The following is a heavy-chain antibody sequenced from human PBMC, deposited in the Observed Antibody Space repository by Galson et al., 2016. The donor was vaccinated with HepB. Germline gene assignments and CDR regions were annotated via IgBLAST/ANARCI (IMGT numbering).Heavy chain of an antibody. CDR3: AGDGGYDWGNAFDI. CDR1: GYTFTGYY. CDR2: INPNSGGT. V-gene: IGHV1-2*02. D-gene: IGHD5-12*01. J-gene: IGHJ3*02. Sequence: SVKVSCKASGYTFTGYYMHWVRQAPGQGLEWMGWINPNSGGTNYAQKFQGRVTMTRDTSISTAYMELSRLRSDDTAVDYCAGDGGYDWGNAFDIWGQGTMVTVSS.